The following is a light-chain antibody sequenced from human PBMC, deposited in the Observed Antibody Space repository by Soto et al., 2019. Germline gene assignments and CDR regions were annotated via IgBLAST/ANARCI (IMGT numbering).Light chain of an antibody. CDR3: QQYNSYAGT. CDR1: QSISSW. V-gene: IGKV1-5*01. Sequence: DIQMTQSPSTLSASVGDSVTITCRASQSISSWLAWYQQIPGKAPKLLIYDASSLESGVPSRFSGSGSWTEFTLSISSLQPYDFDTYYCQQYNSYAGTDGQGTYVVIK. CDR2: DAS. J-gene: IGKJ1*01.